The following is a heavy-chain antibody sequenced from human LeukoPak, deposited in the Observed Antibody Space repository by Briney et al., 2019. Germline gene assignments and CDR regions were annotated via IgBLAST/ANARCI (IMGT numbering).Heavy chain of an antibody. Sequence: ASVKVSSKASGYTFTRYYMRLVRQAPGQGLEWMGIINPSGGSTSYAQKFQGRVTMTRDTSTSTVYMELSSLRSDDTAVYYCARAPSYGSSWYLVDYWGQGTLVTVSS. CDR1: GYTFTRYY. V-gene: IGHV1-46*01. CDR3: ARAPSYGSSWYLVDY. CDR2: INPSGGST. J-gene: IGHJ4*02. D-gene: IGHD6-13*01.